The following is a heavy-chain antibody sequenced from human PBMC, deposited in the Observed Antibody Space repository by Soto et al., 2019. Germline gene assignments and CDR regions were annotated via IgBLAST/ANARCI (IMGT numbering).Heavy chain of an antibody. CDR2: IYYSGST. J-gene: IGHJ5*02. Sequence: SETLSLTCTVSGGSISSGDYYWSWIRQPPGKGLEWIGYIYYSGSTYYNPSLKSRVTISEDTSKNQFSLKLSPVTAAGTAVYYCARAYVDPALVKNWFDPWGQGTLVTVSS. CDR3: ARAYVDPALVKNWFDP. V-gene: IGHV4-30-4*01. CDR1: GGSISSGDYY. D-gene: IGHD5-18*01.